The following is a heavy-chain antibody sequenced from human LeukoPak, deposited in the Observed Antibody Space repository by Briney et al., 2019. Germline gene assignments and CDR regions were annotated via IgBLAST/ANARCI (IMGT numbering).Heavy chain of an antibody. Sequence: SETLSLTCTVSGGSISSTDYYWGWIRQPPGKGLEWIGSIYYRGRTYYNPSLKSRVTVSVDTSKNQFSLNLRSLTAADTAVYYCARDSAIRYFDWLSLSHWGQGTLVTVSS. CDR3: ARDSAIRYFDWLSLSH. V-gene: IGHV4-39*07. D-gene: IGHD3-9*01. CDR1: GGSISSTDYY. J-gene: IGHJ4*02. CDR2: IYYRGRT.